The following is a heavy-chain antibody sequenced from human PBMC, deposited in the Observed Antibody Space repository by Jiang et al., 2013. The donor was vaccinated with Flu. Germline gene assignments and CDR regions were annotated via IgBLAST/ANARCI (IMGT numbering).Heavy chain of an antibody. CDR3: TTGSVGTTGLFDF. CDR1: GSRLSGLV. Sequence: SVKVSCKVSGSRLSGLVMHWVRQAPGKGLEWMGGFDPEQDETIYAQRVQGRVTMTEDTSTNTAYMDLSNLRSEDTAVYYCTTGSVGTTGLFDFWGQGTLVTVSS. V-gene: IGHV1-24*01. D-gene: IGHD1-1*01. CDR2: FDPEQDET. J-gene: IGHJ4*02.